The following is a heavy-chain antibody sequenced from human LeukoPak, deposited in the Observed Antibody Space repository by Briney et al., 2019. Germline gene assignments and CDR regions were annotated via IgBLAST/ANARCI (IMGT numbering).Heavy chain of an antibody. V-gene: IGHV4-30-2*01. D-gene: IGHD3-22*01. CDR2: IYHSGST. CDR3: ASCLGRPSPQPNYYDSPTSTNWFDP. Sequence: SETLTLTCTVSDGSISSGGYYWSWIRQPPGKGLEWIGYIYHSGSTYYNPSLKSRVTISVDRSKNQFSLKLSSVTAADTAVYYCASCLGRPSPQPNYYDSPTSTNWFDPWGQGTLVTVSS. CDR1: DGSISSGGYY. J-gene: IGHJ5*02.